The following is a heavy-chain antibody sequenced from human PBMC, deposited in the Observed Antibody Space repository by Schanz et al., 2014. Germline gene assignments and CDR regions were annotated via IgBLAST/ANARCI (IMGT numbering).Heavy chain of an antibody. Sequence: EVQLVESGGGLVQPGGSLRLSCAASRFTFSNYAMSWVRQAPGKGLEWVSAISGSGGSTYYADSVKGRFTISRDNSKNTVYLQMNSLRPEDTAVYYCAKDENWALTDYWGQGTLVTVSS. CDR3: AKDENWALTDY. D-gene: IGHD7-27*01. V-gene: IGHV3-23*04. J-gene: IGHJ4*02. CDR2: ISGSGGST. CDR1: RFTFSNYA.